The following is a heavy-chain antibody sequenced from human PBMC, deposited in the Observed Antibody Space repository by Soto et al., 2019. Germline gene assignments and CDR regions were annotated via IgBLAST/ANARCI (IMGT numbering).Heavy chain of an antibody. CDR2: IIPLLNIA. Sequence: QVQLVQSGAEVKKPGSSVKVSCKASGGPFSNDIITWVRQAPGQGLEWMGRIIPLLNIANYAQKFQGRVTITAXRXTXTXHMELNSLRSEDTAVYYCARDSPIGSTFSGYDAIDYWGQGTLVTVSS. D-gene: IGHD5-12*01. J-gene: IGHJ4*02. CDR1: GGPFSNDI. V-gene: IGHV1-69*08. CDR3: ARDSPIGSTFSGYDAIDY.